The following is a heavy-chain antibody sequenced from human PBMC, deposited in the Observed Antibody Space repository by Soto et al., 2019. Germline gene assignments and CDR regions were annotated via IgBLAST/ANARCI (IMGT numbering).Heavy chain of an antibody. J-gene: IGHJ5*02. Sequence: PSETLSLTCTVSGGSISSGAYYWSWIRHHPGKGLEWIGYIYYSGTTYYNPSLKSRVVISVDTYKSQFSLKLSSVTAADTAVYYCARGNSDYDQGWFDHWGQGTLVTVSS. D-gene: IGHD5-12*01. CDR1: GGSISSGAYY. V-gene: IGHV4-31*03. CDR2: IYYSGTT. CDR3: ARGNSDYDQGWFDH.